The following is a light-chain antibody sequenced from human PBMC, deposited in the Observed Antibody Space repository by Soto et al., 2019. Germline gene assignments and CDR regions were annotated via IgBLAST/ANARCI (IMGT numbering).Light chain of an antibody. V-gene: IGKV3-15*01. CDR1: QSVRSN. CDR3: QQYYSLPWT. Sequence: EIVMTQSPATLSVSPGERATLSCRASQSVRSNLAWYQQKPGQAPRLLIYGASTRATGIPAKFTGSGSGTEFTLTISSLQSEDFAVYYCQQYYSLPWTFGQGTKVEIK. J-gene: IGKJ1*01. CDR2: GAS.